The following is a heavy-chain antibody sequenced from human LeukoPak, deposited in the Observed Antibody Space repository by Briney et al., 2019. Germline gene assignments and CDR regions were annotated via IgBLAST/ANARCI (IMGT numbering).Heavy chain of an antibody. CDR1: GGSISSYY. CDR3: ARDNVTKEAFDI. D-gene: IGHD1-1*01. CDR2: IYYSGST. V-gene: IGHV4-59*01. Sequence: ASETLPLTCTVSGGSISSYYWSWIRQPPGKGLEWIGYIYYSGSTNYNPSLKSRVTISVDTSKNQFSLKLSSVTAADTAVYYCARDNVTKEAFDIWGQGTMVTVSS. J-gene: IGHJ3*02.